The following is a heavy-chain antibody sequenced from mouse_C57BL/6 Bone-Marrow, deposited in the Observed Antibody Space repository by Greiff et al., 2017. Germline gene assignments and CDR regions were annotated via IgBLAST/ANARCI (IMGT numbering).Heavy chain of an antibody. D-gene: IGHD2-4*01. CDR3: ARGTDYESSWFAY. V-gene: IGHV1-85*01. CDR1: GYTFTSYD. Sequence: VQLQQPGPELVKPGASVKLSCKASGYTFTSYDINWVKQRPGQGLEWIGWLYPRDGSTKYNEKFKGKATLTVDTSSSTAYMELHSLTSEDSAVYFCARGTDYESSWFAYWGQGTLVTVSA. CDR2: LYPRDGST. J-gene: IGHJ3*01.